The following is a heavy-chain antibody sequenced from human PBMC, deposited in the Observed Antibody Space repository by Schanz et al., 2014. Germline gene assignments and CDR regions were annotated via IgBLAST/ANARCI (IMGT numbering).Heavy chain of an antibody. Sequence: EVQLVESGGVVAQPGGSLRLSCAASGFSFDDYTMHWVRQAPGKGLEWVSLIDRDGGHTYYADSVKGRFTISRDNSKNTLYLQMNSLRAEDTAVYYCAKDLPSDYYIAYWGQGTLVTVSS. CDR3: AKDLPSDYYIAY. CDR1: GFSFDDYT. J-gene: IGHJ4*02. V-gene: IGHV3-43*01. D-gene: IGHD3-22*01. CDR2: IDRDGGHT.